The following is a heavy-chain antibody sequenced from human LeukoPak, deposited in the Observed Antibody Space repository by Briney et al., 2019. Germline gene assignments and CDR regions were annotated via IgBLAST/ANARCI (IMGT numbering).Heavy chain of an antibody. CDR1: GYTFTAYY. V-gene: IGHV1-2*06. J-gene: IGHJ4*02. Sequence: ASVKVSCKASGYTFTAYYMHWVRQAPGQGLEWMGRINPNSGGTNYAQKFQGRVTMTRDTSISTAYMELSRLRSDDTAVYYCAREAYYDSSGYYYWGQGTLVTVSS. CDR3: AREAYYDSSGYYY. CDR2: INPNSGGT. D-gene: IGHD3-22*01.